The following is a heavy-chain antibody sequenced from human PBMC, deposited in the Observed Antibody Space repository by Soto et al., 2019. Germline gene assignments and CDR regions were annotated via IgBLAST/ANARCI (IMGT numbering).Heavy chain of an antibody. CDR1: GYTFTSYG. D-gene: IGHD6-19*01. CDR2: ISAYNGNT. Sequence: QVQLVQSGAEVKKPGASVKVSCKASGYTFTSYGISWVRQAPGQGLEWMGWISAYNGNTNYVQKLQGRVTMTTDTSTSTAYMEMRSLRSDDTAVYYCARVARIAVAGYYYYYGMYVWGQGTTVTVSS. V-gene: IGHV1-18*01. J-gene: IGHJ6*02. CDR3: ARVARIAVAGYYYYYGMYV.